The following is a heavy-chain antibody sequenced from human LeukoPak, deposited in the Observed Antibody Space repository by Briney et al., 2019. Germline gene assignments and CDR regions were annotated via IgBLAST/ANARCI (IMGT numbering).Heavy chain of an antibody. Sequence: QTGGSLRLSCAASGFTFSSYGMHWVRQAPGKGLEWVAAIWYDGSNKYYADSVKGRFTISRDNSKNTLYLQMNSLRAEDTAVYYCARVYDSSGYIDYWGQGTLVTVSS. CDR2: IWYDGSNK. CDR3: ARVYDSSGYIDY. V-gene: IGHV3-33*01. J-gene: IGHJ4*02. D-gene: IGHD3-22*01. CDR1: GFTFSSYG.